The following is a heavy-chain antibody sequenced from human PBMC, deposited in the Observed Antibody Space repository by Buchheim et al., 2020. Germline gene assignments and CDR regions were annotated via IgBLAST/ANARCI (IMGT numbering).Heavy chain of an antibody. CDR2: INSDGSST. J-gene: IGHJ6*02. D-gene: IGHD3-3*01. V-gene: IGHV3-74*01. CDR1: GFTFSSYW. Sequence: EVQLEESGGGLVQPGGSLRLSCAASGFTFSSYWMHWVRQAPGKGLVWVSRINSDGSSTSYADSVKGRFTISRDNAKNTLYLQMNSLRAEDTAVYYCARGRYYDFWSGYYLAYYGMDVWGQGTT. CDR3: ARGRYYDFWSGYYLAYYGMDV.